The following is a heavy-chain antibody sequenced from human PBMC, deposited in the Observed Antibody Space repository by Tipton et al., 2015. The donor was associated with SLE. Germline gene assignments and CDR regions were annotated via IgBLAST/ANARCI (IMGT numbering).Heavy chain of an antibody. D-gene: IGHD3-9*01. CDR1: GYTFISYG. Sequence: QLVQSGAEVKKPGASVKVSCKASGYTFISYGISWVRQDPGQGLEWMGWISAYNGNTNYAQKLQGRVTMTTDTSTSTAYMELRSLRSDDTAVYYCRLTLTGYYEFDYWGQGTLVTVSS. CDR3: RLTLTGYYEFDY. V-gene: IGHV1-18*01. J-gene: IGHJ4*02. CDR2: ISAYNGNT.